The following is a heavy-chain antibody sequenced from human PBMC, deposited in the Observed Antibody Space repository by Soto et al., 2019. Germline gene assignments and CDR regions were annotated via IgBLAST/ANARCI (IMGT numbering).Heavy chain of an antibody. CDR3: ARAQSRVLRFLEWLPQGGYMDV. CDR2: IYYSGST. Sequence: ASETLSLTYTVFCGSISNYYCIWIRQPPGKGLEWIGYIYYSGSTNYNPSLKSRVTISVDTSKNQFSLKMSSVTTADTAVYYCARAQSRVLRFLEWLPQGGYMDVWGKGTTVTVSS. J-gene: IGHJ6*03. CDR1: CGSISNYY. V-gene: IGHV4-59*01. D-gene: IGHD3-3*01.